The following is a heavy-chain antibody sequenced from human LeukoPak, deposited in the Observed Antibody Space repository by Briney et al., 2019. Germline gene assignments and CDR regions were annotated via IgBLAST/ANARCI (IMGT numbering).Heavy chain of an antibody. CDR2: FDPEDGET. Sequence: ASVKVSCKVSGYTLTELSMHWVRQAPGKGLEWMGGFDPEDGETIYAQKFQGRVTMTEDTSTDTAYMELSGLRSEDTAVYYCATGLGYHGSGSYYRAFDIWGQGTMVTVSS. V-gene: IGHV1-24*01. J-gene: IGHJ3*02. CDR1: GYTLTELS. D-gene: IGHD3-10*01. CDR3: ATGLGYHGSGSYYRAFDI.